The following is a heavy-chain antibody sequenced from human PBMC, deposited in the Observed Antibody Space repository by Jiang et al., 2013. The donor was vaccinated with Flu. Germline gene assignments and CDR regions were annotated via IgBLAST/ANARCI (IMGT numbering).Heavy chain of an antibody. CDR1: GGAISIYY. Sequence: GSGLVKPSETLSLTCTVSGGAISIYYWNWIRQSPGKGLEWIGYVYYSGSTYYNPSLKSRVTISIDTSKNQFSLKLSSVTAADTAVYYCARRAVAATSFGFDYWGQGPWSPSPQ. D-gene: IGHD6-19*01. CDR2: VYYSGST. J-gene: IGHJ4*02. V-gene: IGHV4-59*08. CDR3: ARRAVAATSFGFDY.